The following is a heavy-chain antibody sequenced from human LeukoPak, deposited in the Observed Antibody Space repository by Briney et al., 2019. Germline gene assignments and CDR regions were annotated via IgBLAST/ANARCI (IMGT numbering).Heavy chain of an antibody. CDR1: GFTFSSYL. CDR2: INSDGSST. D-gene: IGHD2-2*01. V-gene: IGHV3-74*01. J-gene: IGHJ4*02. CDR3: ASGGVLGYCSSTSCQ. Sequence: PGGSLGLSCAASGFTFSSYLMHWVRQAPGKGLVWVSRINSDGSSTNYADSVKGRFTISRDNAKNTLYLQMNSLRAEDTAVYYCASGGVLGYCSSTSCQGGQGTLVTVSS.